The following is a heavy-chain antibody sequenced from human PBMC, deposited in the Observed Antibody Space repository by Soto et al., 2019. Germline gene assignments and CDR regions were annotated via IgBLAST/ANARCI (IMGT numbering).Heavy chain of an antibody. J-gene: IGHJ4*02. V-gene: IGHV1-18*01. D-gene: IGHD1-1*01. CDR2: SSAHNGNT. Sequence: QVHLVQSGAEVKKPGASVKVSCKGSGYDFTSYGITWVRQAPGQGLEWMAWSSAHNGNTDSAQKLQGRVTVTRDTSTSTAYMELRSLRSDDTAVYYCARGRYGDYWGQGALVTVSS. CDR1: GYDFTSYG. CDR3: ARGRYGDY.